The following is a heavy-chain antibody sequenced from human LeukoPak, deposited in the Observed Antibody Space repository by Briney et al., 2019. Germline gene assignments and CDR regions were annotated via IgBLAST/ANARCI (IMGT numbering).Heavy chain of an antibody. CDR1: GASITSDDFY. CDR2: IYYTGST. V-gene: IGHV4-31*03. Sequence: SATLSLTCTVSGASITSDDFYWNWIRQHPGKGLEWNGYIYYTGSTYYNSSLNSRVTISIDTSKNQFPLNLSSVTAADTAVYYCARGPPFASWGQGTLVTVSS. J-gene: IGHJ1*01. CDR3: ARGPPFAS. D-gene: IGHD3-16*01.